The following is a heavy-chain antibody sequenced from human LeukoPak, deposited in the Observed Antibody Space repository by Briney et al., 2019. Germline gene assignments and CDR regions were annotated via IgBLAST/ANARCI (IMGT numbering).Heavy chain of an antibody. J-gene: IGHJ4*02. Sequence: PSETLSLTCTVSGGSISSYYWSWIRQPPGKGLEWVGYIYYSGSTNSNPSLKSRVTISVDTSKNQFSLKLSSVTAADTAVYYCARGTPADYGDYVLLDYWGQGTLVTVSS. D-gene: IGHD4-17*01. CDR3: ARGTPADYGDYVLLDY. V-gene: IGHV4-59*01. CDR1: GGSISSYY. CDR2: IYYSGST.